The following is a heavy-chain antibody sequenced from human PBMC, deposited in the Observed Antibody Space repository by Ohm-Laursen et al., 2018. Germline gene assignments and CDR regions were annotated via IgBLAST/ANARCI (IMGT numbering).Heavy chain of an antibody. J-gene: IGHJ3*02. CDR3: ARARGGVVVVLDAFDI. CDR2: IYTSGST. V-gene: IGHV4-4*07. CDR1: GASISSYY. Sequence: SETLSLTCTVSGASISSYYWSWIRQPAGKGLEWIGRIYTSGSTNYNPSLKSRVTMSVDTSKNQFSLKLSSVTAADTAVYYCARARGGVVVVLDAFDIWGQGTMVTVSS. D-gene: IGHD2-15*01.